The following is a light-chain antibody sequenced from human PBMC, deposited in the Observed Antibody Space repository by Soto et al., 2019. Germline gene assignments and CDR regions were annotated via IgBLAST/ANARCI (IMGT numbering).Light chain of an antibody. CDR3: QQYNSYSRT. Sequence: DIQMTQSPSTLSASVGERVTITCRASQSISSKLAWYQQKPGQAPRLLIHGASTRATGIPARFSGSGSGTEFPLTTSSLQPDDFATYYCQQYNSYSRTFGQGTRWIS. CDR1: QSISSK. CDR2: GAS. V-gene: IGKV1-5*01. J-gene: IGKJ1*01.